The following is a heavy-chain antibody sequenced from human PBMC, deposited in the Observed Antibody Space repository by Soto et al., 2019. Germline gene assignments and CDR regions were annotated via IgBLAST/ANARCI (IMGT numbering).Heavy chain of an antibody. CDR2: INHSGST. J-gene: IGHJ4*02. CDR3: ARGGLFSGSYLSLLY. CDR1: GGSFSGYY. V-gene: IGHV4-34*01. Sequence: SETLSLTCAVYGGSFSGYYWSWIRQPPGKGLEWIGEINHSGSTNYNPSLKSRVTISVDTSKNQFSLKLSSVTAADTAVYYCARGGLFSGSYLSLLYWGQGTRVTVTS. D-gene: IGHD3-10*01.